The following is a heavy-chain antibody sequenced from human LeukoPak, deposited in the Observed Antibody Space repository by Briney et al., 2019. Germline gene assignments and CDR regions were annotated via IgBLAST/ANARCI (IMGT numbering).Heavy chain of an antibody. D-gene: IGHD3-22*01. Sequence: PGRSLRLSCAASGFTFSSYGMHWVRQAPGKGLEWVAVISYDGGNKYYADSVNGRFTISRDNSKNTLYLQMNSLRAEETDVYYCAKGLYDSSGYYWFDAFDIWGQGTMVTVSS. V-gene: IGHV3-30*18. CDR1: GFTFSSYG. CDR2: ISYDGGNK. J-gene: IGHJ3*02. CDR3: AKGLYDSSGYYWFDAFDI.